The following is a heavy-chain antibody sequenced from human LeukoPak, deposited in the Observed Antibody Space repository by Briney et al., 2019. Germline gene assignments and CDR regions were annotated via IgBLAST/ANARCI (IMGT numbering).Heavy chain of an antibody. CDR1: GYIFSNYD. CDR2: ISTDTVNT. Sequence: GASVKVSCKASGYIFSNYDISWVRQAPGQGLEWMGRISTDTVNTNFAQKFQGRVNMTTDTSTSTAYMELRSLRSDDTAVYYCARLSAPKYYYGSGTYWTQNYYYYMDVWGKGTTVTVSS. J-gene: IGHJ6*03. D-gene: IGHD3-10*01. V-gene: IGHV1-18*01. CDR3: ARLSAPKYYYGSGTYWTQNYYYYMDV.